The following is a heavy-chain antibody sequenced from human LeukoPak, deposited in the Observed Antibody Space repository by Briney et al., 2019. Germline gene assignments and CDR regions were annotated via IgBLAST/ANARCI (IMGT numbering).Heavy chain of an antibody. D-gene: IGHD4-23*01. CDR1: GDTFSNYA. V-gene: IGHV1-69*13. Sequence: SVKVSCKASGDTFSNYAINRVRQAPGQGLEWMGGIIPLFGTPNYAQKFQGRVTITADESTSTAYMELSSLRSEDTAVYYCARGWLAETTVVTPYNYWGQGTLVTVSS. CDR3: ARGWLAETTVVTPYNY. J-gene: IGHJ4*02. CDR2: IIPLFGTP.